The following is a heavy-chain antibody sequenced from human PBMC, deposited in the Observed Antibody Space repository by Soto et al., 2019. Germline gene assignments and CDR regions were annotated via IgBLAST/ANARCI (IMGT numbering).Heavy chain of an antibody. CDR1: GGTFSSYA. J-gene: IGHJ6*02. D-gene: IGHD2-2*01. CDR2: IIPIFGTA. Sequence: QVQLVQSGAEVKKPGSSVKVSCKASGGTFSSYAISWVRQAPGQGLEWMGGIIPIFGTANYAQKFQGRVTITADESTSTAYMELSSLRSADTAVYYCARDDIVVVPAAMGGRMDVWGQGTTVTVSS. V-gene: IGHV1-69*01. CDR3: ARDDIVVVPAAMGGRMDV.